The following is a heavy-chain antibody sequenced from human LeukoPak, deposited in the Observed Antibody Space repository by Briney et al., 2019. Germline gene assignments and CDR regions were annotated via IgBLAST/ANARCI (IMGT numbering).Heavy chain of an antibody. V-gene: IGHV3-48*01. J-gene: IGHJ4*02. CDR2: ISTSSRSI. Sequence: GGSLRLSCAASGFNFSSCNMNWLRQAPGKGLEWISYISTSSRSIYYADSVKGRFTISRDNSKNTLYLQMNSLRAEDTAVYYCAKDPGIVGATTGDYWGQGTLVTVSS. D-gene: IGHD1-26*01. CDR3: AKDPGIVGATTGDY. CDR1: GFNFSSCN.